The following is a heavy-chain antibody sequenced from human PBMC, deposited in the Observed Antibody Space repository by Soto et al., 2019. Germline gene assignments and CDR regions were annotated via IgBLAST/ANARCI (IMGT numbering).Heavy chain of an antibody. D-gene: IGHD2-15*01. V-gene: IGHV3-64*01. CDR2: ISSNGGST. Sequence: KGLEYVSAISSNGGSTYYANSVKGRFTISRDNSKNTLYLQMGSLRAEDMAVYYCARGSLGYCSGGSCETSTGPFDYWGKGILVSVSS. J-gene: IGHJ4*02. CDR3: ARGSLGYCSGGSCETSTGPFDY.